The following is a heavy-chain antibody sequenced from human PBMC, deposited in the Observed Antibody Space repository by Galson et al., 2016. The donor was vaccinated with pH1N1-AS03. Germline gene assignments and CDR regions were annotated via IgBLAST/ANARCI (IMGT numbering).Heavy chain of an antibody. D-gene: IGHD2-15*01. V-gene: IGHV1-2*02. CDR1: GYTFTDYY. CDR2: INPNTGGA. J-gene: IGHJ6*02. Sequence: SVKVSCKASGYTFTDYYIHWVRQAPGQGLEWMGWINPNTGGAKYARKFQGRVIMSRDASITTAYLELTSLTSDDTAVFYCARDGGFRYFGLGVWGQGTAVTVS. CDR3: ARDGGFRYFGLGV.